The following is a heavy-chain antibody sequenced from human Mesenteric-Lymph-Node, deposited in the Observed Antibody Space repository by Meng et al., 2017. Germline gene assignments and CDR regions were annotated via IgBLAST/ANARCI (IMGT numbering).Heavy chain of an antibody. CDR3: ARGADGVDS. J-gene: IGHJ5*01. V-gene: IGHV3-21*01. Sequence: EVRLVESGGGLVKPGGSLRLSCAASGFTFSIYTMNWVRQAPGKGLEWVSSISSSSTYIYSADSVKGRFTISRDNAKNSVYLQMNSLRAEDTAVYYCARGADGVDSWGQGTLVTVSS. CDR2: ISSSSTYI. CDR1: GFTFSIYT. D-gene: IGHD1-26*01.